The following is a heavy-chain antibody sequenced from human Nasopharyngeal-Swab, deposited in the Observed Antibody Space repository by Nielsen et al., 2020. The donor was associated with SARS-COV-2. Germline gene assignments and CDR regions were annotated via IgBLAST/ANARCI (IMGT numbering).Heavy chain of an antibody. J-gene: IGHJ6*02. Sequence: SQTLSLTCSVHCVSFSGYHCSRIRQPPGKGLELIVEINHSGSTNYNPSLKSRVTISVDTSKNQFSLKLSSVTAADTAVYYCARWSVAQTPQPYGMDVWGQGTTVTVSS. D-gene: IGHD6-19*01. CDR2: INHSGST. V-gene: IGHV4-34*01. CDR3: ARWSVAQTPQPYGMDV. CDR1: CVSFSGYH.